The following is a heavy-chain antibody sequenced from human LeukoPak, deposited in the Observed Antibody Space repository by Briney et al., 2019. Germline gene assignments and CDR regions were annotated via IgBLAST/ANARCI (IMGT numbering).Heavy chain of an antibody. CDR2: ISSSSSYI. J-gene: IGHJ4*02. CDR1: GFTFSSYS. D-gene: IGHD1-26*01. CDR3: ARDLGRALDY. V-gene: IGHV3-21*01. Sequence: GGALRLSCAASGFTFSSYSMNWFRQAPGKGLEWVSSISSSSSYIYCADSVKGRLAIPKDNSKNSLYLQMNSLRAEDTAVYYCARDLGRALDYWGQGTLVTVSS.